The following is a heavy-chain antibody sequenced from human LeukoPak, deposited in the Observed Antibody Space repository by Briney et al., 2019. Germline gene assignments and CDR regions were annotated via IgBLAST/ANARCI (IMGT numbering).Heavy chain of an antibody. J-gene: IGHJ4*02. CDR3: ARGTGLYCSGGSCSAPFDY. Sequence: PGGSLRLSCAASGFTFSSYSMNWVRQAPGKGLEWVSSISSSSSYIYYADSVKGRFTISRDNAKNSLYLQTNSLRAEDTAVYYCARGTGLYCSGGSCSAPFDYWGQGTLVTVSS. V-gene: IGHV3-21*01. D-gene: IGHD2-15*01. CDR2: ISSSSSYI. CDR1: GFTFSSYS.